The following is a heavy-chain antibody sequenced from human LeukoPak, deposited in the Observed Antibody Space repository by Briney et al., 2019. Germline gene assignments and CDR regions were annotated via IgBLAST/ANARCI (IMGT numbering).Heavy chain of an antibody. CDR2: IYYSGSTKYSGST. CDR1: GGSISSYY. V-gene: IGHV4-59*01. CDR3: ARDLLWFGEGPFDP. J-gene: IGHJ5*02. Sequence: PSETLSLTCTVSGGSISSYYWSWIRQPPGKGLEWIGYIYYSGSTKYSGSTQYNPSLKSRVTILVDTSKNQFSLKLSSVTAADTAVYYCARDLLWFGEGPFDPWGQGTLVTVSS. D-gene: IGHD3-10*01.